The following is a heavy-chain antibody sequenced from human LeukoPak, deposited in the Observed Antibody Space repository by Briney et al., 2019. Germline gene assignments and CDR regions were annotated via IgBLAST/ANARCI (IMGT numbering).Heavy chain of an antibody. CDR3: ARHRYCSSTSCYWPFDY. D-gene: IGHD2-2*01. V-gene: IGHV3-48*03. CDR2: ISSSGSII. J-gene: IGHJ4*02. Sequence: PGGSLRLSCAASGFTFSSYEISWVRQAPGKGLEWVSYISSSGSIIYYADSVKGRFTISRDNAKNSLFLQMHSLRAEDTAVYYCARHRYCSSTSCYWPFDYWGQGTLVTVSS. CDR1: GFTFSSYE.